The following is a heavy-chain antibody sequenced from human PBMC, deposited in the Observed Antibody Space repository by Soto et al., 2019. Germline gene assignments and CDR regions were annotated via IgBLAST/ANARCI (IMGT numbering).Heavy chain of an antibody. CDR2: IYYSGST. V-gene: IGHV4-39*02. D-gene: IGHD6-13*01. CDR3: ARPGGSGWFYFDS. CDR1: GDSISGTIYY. Sequence: SETLSLTWIVSGDSISGTIYYWGWIRQPPGKGLEWIGSIYYSGSTYYNPSLKSRVTISVDTSKNHFSLKLTSVTAADTAVYYCARPGGSGWFYFDSWGQGSQVTVSS. J-gene: IGHJ4*02.